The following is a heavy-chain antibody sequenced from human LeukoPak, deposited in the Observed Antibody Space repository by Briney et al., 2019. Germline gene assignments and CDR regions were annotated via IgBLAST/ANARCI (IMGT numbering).Heavy chain of an antibody. CDR1: GFTFSSYE. V-gene: IGHV3-48*03. Sequence: GGSLRLSCAASGFTFSSYEMNWVRQAPGKGLEWVSYISSSGSTIYYADSVKGRFTISRDNAKNSLYLQMNSLRAEDTAVYYCARDRSSGYYHSGGFDYWGQGTLVTVSS. J-gene: IGHJ4*02. CDR2: ISSSGSTI. D-gene: IGHD3-22*01. CDR3: ARDRSSGYYHSGGFDY.